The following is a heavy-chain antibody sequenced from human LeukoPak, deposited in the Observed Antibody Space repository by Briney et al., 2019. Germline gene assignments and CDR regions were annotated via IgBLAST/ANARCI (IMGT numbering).Heavy chain of an antibody. J-gene: IGHJ2*01. CDR2: ISGSGDST. D-gene: IGHD2/OR15-2a*01. Sequence: PGGSLRLSCAASGFTFSGYAMNWVRQAPGKRLECILAISGSGDSTYYADSVKGRFTISRDNSKNTLYLQMTSLRAEDTAVYYCARNVSGQYFDIWGRGTLVTVSS. CDR3: ARNVSGQYFDI. CDR1: GFTFSGYA. V-gene: IGHV3-23*01.